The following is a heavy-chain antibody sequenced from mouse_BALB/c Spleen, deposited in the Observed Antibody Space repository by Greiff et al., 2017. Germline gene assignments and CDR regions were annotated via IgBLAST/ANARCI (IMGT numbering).Heavy chain of an antibody. D-gene: IGHD1-3*01. Sequence: EVQLVESGGGLVQPGGSRKLSCAASGFTFSSFGMHWVRQAPEKGLEWVAYISSGSSTIYYADTVKGRFTISRDNPKNTLFLQMTSLRSEDTAMYYCARRSSYAMDYWGQGPSVTVSS. J-gene: IGHJ4*01. CDR1: GFTFSSFG. CDR3: ARRSSYAMDY. V-gene: IGHV5-17*02. CDR2: ISSGSSTI.